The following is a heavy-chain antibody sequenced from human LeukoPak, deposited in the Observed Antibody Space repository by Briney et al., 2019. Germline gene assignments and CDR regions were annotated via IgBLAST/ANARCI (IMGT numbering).Heavy chain of an antibody. CDR2: ISYDGSRK. CDR3: AKDLGVQWLVPYYFDY. V-gene: IGHV3-30*18. J-gene: IGHJ4*02. D-gene: IGHD6-19*01. CDR1: GFTFSSCG. Sequence: GRSLRLSCAASGFTFSSCGMHWVRQAPGKGLEWVAVISYDGSRKYYADSVKGRFTISRDNSKNTLYLQMNSLRAEDTAVYYCAKDLGVQWLVPYYFDYWGQGTLVTVSS.